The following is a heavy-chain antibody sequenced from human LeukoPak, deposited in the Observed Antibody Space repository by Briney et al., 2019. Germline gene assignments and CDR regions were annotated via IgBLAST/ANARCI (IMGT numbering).Heavy chain of an antibody. CDR1: GFTFGDYA. Sequence: GGSLRLSCAASGFTFGDYAMHWVRQTPGKGLEWVSGIDWNSSNMVYADSVKGRFTISRDNAKNSLYLQMSSLGAEDMALYYCAKDRSSTLDDAFDFWGQGTMVTVSS. D-gene: IGHD2-2*01. CDR2: IDWNSSNM. V-gene: IGHV3-9*03. J-gene: IGHJ3*01. CDR3: AKDRSSTLDDAFDF.